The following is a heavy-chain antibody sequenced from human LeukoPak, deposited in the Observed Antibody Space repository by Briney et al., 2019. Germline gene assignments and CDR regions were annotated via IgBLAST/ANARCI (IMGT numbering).Heavy chain of an antibody. D-gene: IGHD5/OR15-5a*01. CDR1: GDSIDPYS. CDR2: ISHIGTI. V-gene: IGHV4-59*08. J-gene: IGHJ1*01. CDR3: ARHQGSTVFNY. Sequence: SETLSLTCTISGDSIDPYSWSWIRQPPGKVLEWIGYISHIGTIKYNTSLMSRVSMGLDKPNNEFSLSLRSVTATDTALYFCARHQGSTVFNYWGRGVPVIVSS.